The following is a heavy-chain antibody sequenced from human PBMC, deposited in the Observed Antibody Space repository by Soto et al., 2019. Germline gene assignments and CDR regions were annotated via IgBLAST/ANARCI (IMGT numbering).Heavy chain of an antibody. CDR1: GYTFTSYD. CDR2: IKPKSGDT. D-gene: IGHD6-6*01. Sequence: ASVKVSCKTSGYTFTSYDINWVRQAPGQGLEWMGWIKPKSGDTGYAPKFQGRVNMTRNTSTGTAYMELSSLISEDTAVYYCARRRAVVAARPYYYYAMDVWGQGTTVTVSS. CDR3: ARRRAVVAARPYYYYAMDV. V-gene: IGHV1-8*01. J-gene: IGHJ6*02.